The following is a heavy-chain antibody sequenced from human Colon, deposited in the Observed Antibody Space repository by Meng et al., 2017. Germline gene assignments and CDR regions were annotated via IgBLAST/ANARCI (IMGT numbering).Heavy chain of an antibody. J-gene: IGHJ4*02. Sequence: QVQLVQSGSESKKPGASVKVSCKASGYSFRTYAINWVRQAPGQGLQWMGWINMYTGDPSYVEGFAGRFVFSLDISVSTAYLQISSLKAEDTAVYFCVRHNGDSDFDYWGQGTLVTVSS. CDR3: VRHNGDSDFDY. CDR2: INMYTGDP. CDR1: GYSFRTYA. D-gene: IGHD2-21*02. V-gene: IGHV7-4-1*02.